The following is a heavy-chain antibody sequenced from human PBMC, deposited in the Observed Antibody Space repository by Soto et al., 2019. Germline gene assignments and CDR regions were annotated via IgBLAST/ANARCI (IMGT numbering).Heavy chain of an antibody. Sequence: GGSLRLSCAASGFTFRSHALHWVRQAPGKGLEWVAVISYDGSDKYYADSVKGRFTISRDNSKNTLYLQMNSLRAEDTAVYYGGGDARKSDSYSGMDVGGKGTTVTVSS. CDR3: GGDARKSDSYSGMDV. CDR1: GFTFRSHA. CDR2: ISYDGSDK. J-gene: IGHJ6*04. V-gene: IGHV3-30-3*01.